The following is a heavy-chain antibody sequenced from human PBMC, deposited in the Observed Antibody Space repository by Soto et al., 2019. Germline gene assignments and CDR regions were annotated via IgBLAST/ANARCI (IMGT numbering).Heavy chain of an antibody. CDR3: VRDSRGYSSTWYHRDY. CDR2: ISSSGSSK. J-gene: IGHJ4*02. D-gene: IGHD6-13*01. V-gene: IGHV3-21*06. Sequence: LGGSLRLSCVVSGFTFSDYSMNWVRQAPGKGLEWVSSISSSGSSKYYLDSVKGRFTISRDNAKNSLYLQMSSLRAEDTAVYYCVRDSRGYSSTWYHRDYWGQGTLVTVSS. CDR1: GFTFSDYS.